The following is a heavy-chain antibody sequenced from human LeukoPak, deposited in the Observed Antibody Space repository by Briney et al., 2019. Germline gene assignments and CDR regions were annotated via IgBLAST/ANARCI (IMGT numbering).Heavy chain of an antibody. Sequence: ASVKVSFKASGYTFTSYYMQWVRQARGQGGEGVGVINPSGGSTSYAQKFQGRGTINRETSRRKVYMEKSSLRSEDTAVYYCARDLGYGDPGVAYYFDYWGQGTLVTVSS. J-gene: IGHJ4*02. CDR1: GYTFTSYY. CDR2: INPSGGST. CDR3: ARDLGYGDPGVAYYFDY. D-gene: IGHD4-17*01. V-gene: IGHV1-46*01.